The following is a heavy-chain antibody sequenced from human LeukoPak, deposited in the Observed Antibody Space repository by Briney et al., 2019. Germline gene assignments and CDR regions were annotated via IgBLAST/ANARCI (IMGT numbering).Heavy chain of an antibody. V-gene: IGHV3-74*01. CDR1: GFTFDDYA. CDR3: ARDRDGYNY. D-gene: IGHD5-24*01. CDR2: IDTDGSTT. J-gene: IGHJ4*02. Sequence: GRSLRLSCAASGFTFDDYAMHWVRQVPGKGLVWVARIDTDGSTTHYADSVKGRFTISRDNAKNTLYLQMNSLRAEDTAVYYCARDRDGYNYWGQGTLVTVSS.